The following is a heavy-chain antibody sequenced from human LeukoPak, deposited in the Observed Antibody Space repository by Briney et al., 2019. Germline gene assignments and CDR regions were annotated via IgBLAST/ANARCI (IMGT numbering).Heavy chain of an antibody. CDR2: ISSSSSSTI. CDR3: AREGYSSSWYDWGGVYYFDY. V-gene: IGHV3-48*01. CDR1: GFTFSSYS. Sequence: PGGSLRLSCAASGFTFSSYSMNWVRQAPGKGLEWVSYISSSSSSTIYYADSVKGRFTISRDNAKNSLYLQMNSLRAEDTAVYYCAREGYSSSWYDWGGVYYFDYWGQGTLVTVSS. J-gene: IGHJ4*02. D-gene: IGHD6-13*01.